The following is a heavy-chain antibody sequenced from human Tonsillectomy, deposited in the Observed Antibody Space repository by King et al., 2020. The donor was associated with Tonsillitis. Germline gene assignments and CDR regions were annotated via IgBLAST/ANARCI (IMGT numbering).Heavy chain of an antibody. J-gene: IGHJ4*02. CDR1: GVTVSSNY. V-gene: IGHV3-53*02. CDR3: ARDGDHFDY. Sequence: VQLVETGVGLIQTWGSRRLSCEASGVTVSSNYISWVRQAPGKGLQWVSTRYSVDNTYYADSWTGRFTISRDNSKNTLYLQMNRLRAEDTAVYYCARDGDHFDYWGQGTLVTVSS. D-gene: IGHD4-17*01. CDR2: RYSVDNT.